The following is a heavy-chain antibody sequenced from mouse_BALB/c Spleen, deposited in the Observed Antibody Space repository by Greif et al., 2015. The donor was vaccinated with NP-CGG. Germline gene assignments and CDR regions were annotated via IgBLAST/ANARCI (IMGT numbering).Heavy chain of an antibody. CDR1: GFSLTSYG. CDR2: ICSGGST. V-gene: IGHV2-2*02. Sequence: VQGVESGPGLVQPSQSLSITCTVSGFSLTSYGVHWVRQSPGKGLEWLGVICSGGSTDYNAAFISRLSISKDNSKSQVFFKMNSLQANDTAIYYCARWNYDGYYGDYWGQGTTLTVSS. D-gene: IGHD2-3*01. CDR3: ARWNYDGYYGDY. J-gene: IGHJ2*01.